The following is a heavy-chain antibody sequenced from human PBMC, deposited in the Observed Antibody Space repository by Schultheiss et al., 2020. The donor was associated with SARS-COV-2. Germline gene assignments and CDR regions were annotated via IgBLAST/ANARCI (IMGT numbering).Heavy chain of an antibody. CDR3: ARAGGDTAGGGDAFDI. D-gene: IGHD2-21*01. J-gene: IGHJ3*02. Sequence: LRLSCVVSGGSISSGGDSWSWTRQPPGKGLEWIGYTYHSGSTYYNPSLKGRVTISVDRSKNQFSLKLSSVTAADTAVYYGARAGGDTAGGGDAFDIWGQGTMVTVSS. CDR2: TYHSGST. V-gene: IGHV4-30-2*01. CDR1: GGSISSGGDS.